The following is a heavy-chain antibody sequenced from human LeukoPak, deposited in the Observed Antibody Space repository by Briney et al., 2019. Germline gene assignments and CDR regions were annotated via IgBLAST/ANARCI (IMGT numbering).Heavy chain of an antibody. CDR1: GFTVSSNY. V-gene: IGHV3-53*01. D-gene: IGHD6-13*01. Sequence: GGSLRLSCAASGFTVSSNYMSWVRQAPGKGLEWVSVIYSGGSTYYADSVKGRFTISRDNSKNTLYLQMNSLRAEDTAVYYCARLSTIAAGHAFDIWGQGTMVTVSS. J-gene: IGHJ3*02. CDR2: IYSGGST. CDR3: ARLSTIAAGHAFDI.